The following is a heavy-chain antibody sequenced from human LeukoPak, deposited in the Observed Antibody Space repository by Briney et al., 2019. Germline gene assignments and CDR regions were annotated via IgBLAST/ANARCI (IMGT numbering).Heavy chain of an antibody. CDR2: INPNSGGT. V-gene: IGHV1-2*02. CDR3: ARVSARSYNAFDI. CDR1: GYTFTGYY. Sequence: GASVKVSCKASGYTFTGYYMHWVRQAPGQGLEWMGWINPNSGGTNYAQKFQGRVTMTRDTSISTAYMELSRLRSDDTAVYYCARVSARSYNAFDIWGQGTMVTVSS. J-gene: IGHJ3*02. D-gene: IGHD1-26*01.